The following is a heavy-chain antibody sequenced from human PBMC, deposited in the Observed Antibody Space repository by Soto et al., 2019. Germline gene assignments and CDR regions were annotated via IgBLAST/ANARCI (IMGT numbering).Heavy chain of an antibody. CDR1: GFIFSSYA. D-gene: IGHD5-18*01. V-gene: IGHV3-23*01. J-gene: IGHJ4*02. CDR3: AKLPGYSYGHRLNCDY. Sequence: EVRLLESGGGFIEPGGSLRLSCAASGFIFSSYAMTWVRQARGKGPEWVSTISGSGAYTKYADSVKGRFTISRDNSKNTLYLQMDSLRDEDTAVYFCAKLPGYSYGHRLNCDYWGQGALVTVSS. CDR2: ISGSGAYT.